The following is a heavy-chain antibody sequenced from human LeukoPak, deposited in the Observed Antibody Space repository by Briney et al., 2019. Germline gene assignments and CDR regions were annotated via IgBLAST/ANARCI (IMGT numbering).Heavy chain of an antibody. J-gene: IGHJ4*02. Sequence: SETLSLTCTVSGGSISSGFYDWYWIRQPAGKGLEWIGHIYTSKSMNYYPSLKSRVTISADTSKNQFSLKLSSVTAADTAVYYCASHYTYYYDSSGYYFDYWGQGTLVTVSS. CDR2: IYTSKSM. V-gene: IGHV4-61*09. CDR1: GGSISSGFYD. D-gene: IGHD3-22*01. CDR3: ASHYTYYYDSSGYYFDY.